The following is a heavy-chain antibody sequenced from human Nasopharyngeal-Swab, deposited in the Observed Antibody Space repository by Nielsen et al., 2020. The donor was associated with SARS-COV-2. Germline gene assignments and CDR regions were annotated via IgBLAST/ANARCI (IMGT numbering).Heavy chain of an antibody. CDR2: MNPNSGNT. CDR3: SRGEVVYYWYFDL. J-gene: IGHJ2*01. CDR1: GYSFTSYD. Sequence: ASVKVTCKASGYSFTSYDYNRVRQDTGQGLEWMGWMNPNSGNTGYAQKFTCRVTMTRNNSISTAYMELSSLRSDDKAGYYCSRGEVVYYWYFDLWGRGKRVAVSS. D-gene: IGHD2-15*01. V-gene: IGHV1-8*01.